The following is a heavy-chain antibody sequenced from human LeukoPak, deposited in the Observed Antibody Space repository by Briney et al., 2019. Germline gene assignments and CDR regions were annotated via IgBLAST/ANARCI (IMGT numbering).Heavy chain of an antibody. Sequence: GGSLRLSCVASGFTFTSYGMAWVRQAPGKRLEWVSGISGSGDATYYADSVKGRFTISRDNSKNTLYLQMNSPRVEEMAVYYCAKLRGPSSSSENNWFDPWGQGTLVTVSS. CDR2: ISGSGDAT. D-gene: IGHD6-6*01. J-gene: IGHJ5*02. CDR1: GFTFTSYG. V-gene: IGHV3-23*01. CDR3: AKLRGPSSSSENNWFDP.